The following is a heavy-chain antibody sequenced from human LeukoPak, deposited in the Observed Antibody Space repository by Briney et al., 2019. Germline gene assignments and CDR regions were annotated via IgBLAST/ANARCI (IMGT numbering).Heavy chain of an antibody. CDR1: GFTFSSYG. CDR3: AKAPGSSDF. Sequence: GGSLRLSCAASGFTFSSYGMHWVRQAPGKGLEWVAVISYDGSNKYYADSVKGRFTISRDNSKNTLYLQMNSLRAEDTAVYYCAKAPGSSDFWGQGTLVTVSP. D-gene: IGHD1-26*01. J-gene: IGHJ4*02. V-gene: IGHV3-30*18. CDR2: ISYDGSNK.